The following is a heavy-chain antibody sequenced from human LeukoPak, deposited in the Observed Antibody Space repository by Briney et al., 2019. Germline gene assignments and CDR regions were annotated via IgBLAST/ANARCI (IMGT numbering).Heavy chain of an antibody. D-gene: IGHD1-26*01. CDR2: INHSGST. CDR1: GGSFSGYY. V-gene: IGHV4-34*01. Sequence: PSETLSLTCAVYGGSFSGYYWSWIRQPPGKGLEWIGEINHSGSTNYNPSLKSRVTISVYTSKNQFSLKLSSVTAADTAVYYCARVGTPRSRRVGAFDYWGQGTLVTVSS. J-gene: IGHJ4*02. CDR3: ARVGTPRSRRVGAFDY.